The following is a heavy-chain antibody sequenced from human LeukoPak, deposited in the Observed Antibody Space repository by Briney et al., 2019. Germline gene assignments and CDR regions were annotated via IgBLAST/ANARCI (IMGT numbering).Heavy chain of an antibody. D-gene: IGHD3-9*01. CDR2: IYHGDSDT. CDR3: ATFDWLLYLDY. CDR1: GSTFTTYW. Sequence: GESLEFSGQGSGSTFTTYWSGWVRKLRGKGLEGMRIIYHGDSDTRYSPSFQGQVNISADKSISTAYLQWSSLKASDTAMYYCATFDWLLYLDYWGQGTLVTVSS. J-gene: IGHJ4*02. V-gene: IGHV5-51*01.